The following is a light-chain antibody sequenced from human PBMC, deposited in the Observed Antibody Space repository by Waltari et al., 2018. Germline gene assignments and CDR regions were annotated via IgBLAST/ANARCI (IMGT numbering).Light chain of an antibody. CDR1: HSILSY. J-gene: IGKJ4*01. Sequence: DIQMTQSPSSLSASVGDTVTITCRASHSILSYLNWYQHTPGKAPRLLIFVASVLESGVPSRFRGSGSGTDFSLTITGLQPEDFATYDCQQTYTAPFASGGGT. CDR2: VAS. CDR3: QQTYTAPFA. V-gene: IGKV1-39*01.